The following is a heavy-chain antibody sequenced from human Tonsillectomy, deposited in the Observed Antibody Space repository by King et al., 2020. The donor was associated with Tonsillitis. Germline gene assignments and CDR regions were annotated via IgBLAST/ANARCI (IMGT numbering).Heavy chain of an antibody. CDR3: ARDDLDEYVSGGYYAGMDS. Sequence: DVQLVESGGGLVQTGGSLRLSCAASGFTFNRYSMNWVRQAPGKGLKWVSYISSDAITIHYADSVKGRFTISRDNAKNSLFLQMNSVKDDDTAVYYCARDDLDEYVSGGYYAGMDSWGQGTTVTVS. D-gene: IGHD3-22*01. V-gene: IGHV3-48*02. CDR1: GFTFNRYS. J-gene: IGHJ6*02. CDR2: ISSDAITI.